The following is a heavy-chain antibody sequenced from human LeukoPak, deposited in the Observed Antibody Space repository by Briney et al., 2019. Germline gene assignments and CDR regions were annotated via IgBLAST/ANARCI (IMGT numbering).Heavy chain of an antibody. D-gene: IGHD4-17*01. CDR1: GYTFTSYG. CDR3: ARDPPYGDYYYFDY. CDR2: ISAYNGNT. V-gene: IGHV1-18*01. Sequence: ASVKVSCKASGYTFTSYGISWVRQAPGHGLEWMGWISAYNGNTNYAQKLQGRVTMTTDTSTSTAYMELSSLRSEDTAVYYCARDPPYGDYYYFDYWGQGTLVTVSS. J-gene: IGHJ4*02.